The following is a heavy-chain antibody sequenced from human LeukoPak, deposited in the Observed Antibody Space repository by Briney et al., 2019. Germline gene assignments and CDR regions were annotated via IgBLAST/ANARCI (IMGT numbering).Heavy chain of an antibody. CDR2: VTWNGAYS. J-gene: IGHJ4*02. D-gene: IGHD6-19*01. Sequence: RSGGSPSPSFAASGFLLGQYGLRWVRPAPGKGLEWVSGVTWNGAYSVLADSVEGPFTISRDNAKNPLYLEVKRLKGDGTALYYLARREVSGTIYYLYWCGQGAQVTVSS. CDR1: GFLLGQYG. CDR3: ARREVSGTIYYLYW. V-gene: IGHV3-20*03.